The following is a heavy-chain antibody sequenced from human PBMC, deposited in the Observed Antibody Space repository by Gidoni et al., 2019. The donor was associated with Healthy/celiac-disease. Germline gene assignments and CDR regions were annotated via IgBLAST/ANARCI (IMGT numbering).Heavy chain of an antibody. CDR2: ISGSGGST. J-gene: IGHJ5*02. CDR3: AKDCSSSHSTFDP. CDR1: GFTFRSYA. D-gene: IGHD2-2*01. Sequence: EVQLLESGGGLVQPGGSLRLHCAASGFTFRSYARSWVRQAPGKGLGWVSAISGSGGSTYYADSVKGRFTISRDNSKNTLYLQMNSLRAEDTAVYYCAKDCSSSHSTFDPWGQGTLVTVSS. V-gene: IGHV3-23*01.